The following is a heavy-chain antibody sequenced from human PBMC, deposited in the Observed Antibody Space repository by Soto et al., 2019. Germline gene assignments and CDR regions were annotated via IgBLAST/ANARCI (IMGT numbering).Heavy chain of an antibody. CDR1: GFNVYSDY. Sequence: PGGSLRLSCAASGFNVYSDYMNCDRQTPGKGLEWAASIYSGETTYYADSVRGRFTISSDKSKNTLYFQLSSLRIEDTAVYYCTRDGRGLGRLSLFEYWGQGVLVTVAS. J-gene: IGHJ4*02. CDR2: IYSGETT. D-gene: IGHD2-21*02. CDR3: TRDGRGLGRLSLFEY. V-gene: IGHV3-53*01.